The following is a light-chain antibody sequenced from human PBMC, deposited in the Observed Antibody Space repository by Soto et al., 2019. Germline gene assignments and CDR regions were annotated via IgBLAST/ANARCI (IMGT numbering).Light chain of an antibody. J-gene: IGKJ1*01. V-gene: IGKV3D-20*02. CDR3: QQRSDWPRT. CDR2: GAF. Sequence: EIVLTPSPGTLSLSPVERATLFCRATQYITNSQLAWYQQKPGQAPRLLIFGAFNRATGIPDRFSGSGSGTDFTLTITRLEPEDFAVYYCQQRSDWPRTFGQGTKVDIK. CDR1: QYITNSQ.